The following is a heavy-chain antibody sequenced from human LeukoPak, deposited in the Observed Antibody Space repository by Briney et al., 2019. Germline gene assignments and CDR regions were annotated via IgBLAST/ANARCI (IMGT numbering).Heavy chain of an antibody. CDR1: GFTFSSYA. CDR2: ISGSGGST. D-gene: IGHD1-26*01. V-gene: IGHV3-23*01. CDR3: AKCDSGSYYGTAFDI. J-gene: IGHJ3*02. Sequence: GGSLRLSCAASGFTFSSYAMSWVRQAPGKGLEWVSAISGSGGSTYYADSVKGRFTISRDNPKNTLYLQMNSLRAEDTAVYYCAKCDSGSYYGTAFDIWGQGTMVTVSS.